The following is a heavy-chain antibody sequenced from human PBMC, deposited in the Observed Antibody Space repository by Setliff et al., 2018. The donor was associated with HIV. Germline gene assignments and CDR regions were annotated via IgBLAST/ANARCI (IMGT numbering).Heavy chain of an antibody. J-gene: IGHJ4*02. CDR3: ARELKGVYDSRSSSDPPYYFDN. V-gene: IGHV1-69*06. D-gene: IGHD3-10*01. CDR1: GGTFSRSV. Sequence: SVKVSCKASGGTFSRSVFSWVRQAPGQGLRWMGRFIPMFGATKYAQGFQSRVTITADRSTSTVHMELRSLRSEDTAVYYCARELKGVYDSRSSSDPPYYFDNWGQGTLVTVS. CDR2: FIPMFGAT.